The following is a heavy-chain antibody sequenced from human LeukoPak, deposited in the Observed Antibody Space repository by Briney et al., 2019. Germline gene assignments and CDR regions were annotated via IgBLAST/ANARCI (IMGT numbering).Heavy chain of an antibody. CDR1: GLTFDDYG. CDR3: ARAPYYYDSSGYSPSDY. D-gene: IGHD3-22*01. V-gene: IGHV3-20*04. Sequence: GGSLRLSCAASGLTFDDYGMSWVRQAPGKGLEWVSDINWNGGSTGYADSVKGRFTISRDNAKNSLYLQMNSLRAEDTALYYCARAPYYYDSSGYSPSDYWGQGTLVTVSS. CDR2: INWNGGST. J-gene: IGHJ4*02.